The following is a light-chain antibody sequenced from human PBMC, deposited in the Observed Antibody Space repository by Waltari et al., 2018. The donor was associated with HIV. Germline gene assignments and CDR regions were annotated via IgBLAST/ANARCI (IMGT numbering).Light chain of an antibody. CDR1: SNDIGPYNY. Sequence: QSALTQPPAASGSPGQSVTISCTGTSNDIGPYNYVSWYQQHPDKAPILLIYEVNKRPSGVPGRFSGSKSGNTASLTVSGLQAEDEADYYCSSYAGSGNLLLFGGGTKVTVL. J-gene: IGLJ6*01. V-gene: IGLV2-8*01. CDR3: SSYAGSGNLLL. CDR2: EVN.